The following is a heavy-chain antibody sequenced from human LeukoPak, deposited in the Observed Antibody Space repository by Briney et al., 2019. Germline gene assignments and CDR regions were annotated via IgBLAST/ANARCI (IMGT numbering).Heavy chain of an antibody. CDR2: IYSGGST. J-gene: IGHJ3*02. D-gene: IGHD2-2*01. CDR3: ARGEVGYQLLAKEAFDI. CDR1: GFTVSSNY. Sequence: GGSLRLSCAASGFTVSSNYMSWVRQAPGKGLEWVSVIYSGGSTYYADSVKGRFTISRDNSKNTLYLQMNSLRAEDTAVYYCARGEVGYQLLAKEAFDIWGQGTMVTVSS. V-gene: IGHV3-66*01.